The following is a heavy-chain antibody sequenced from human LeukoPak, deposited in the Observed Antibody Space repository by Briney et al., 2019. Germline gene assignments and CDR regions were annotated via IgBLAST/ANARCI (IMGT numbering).Heavy chain of an antibody. V-gene: IGHV4-59*01. CDR1: GGSISSYY. CDR2: IYYSGST. Sequence: SETLSLTCTVSGGSISSYYWSWIRQPPGKGLEWIGYIYYSGSTNYNPSLKSRVTISVDTSKNQFSLKLSSVTAADTAVYYCASYLVGGWFDPWGQGALVTVSS. J-gene: IGHJ5*02. CDR3: ASYLVGGWFDP. D-gene: IGHD2-2*01.